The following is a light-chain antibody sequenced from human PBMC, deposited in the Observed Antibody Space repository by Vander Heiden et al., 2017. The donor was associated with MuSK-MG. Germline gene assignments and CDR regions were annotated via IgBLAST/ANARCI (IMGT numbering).Light chain of an antibody. CDR2: DAS. CDR1: QSISSW. Sequence: DIQMTQSPSTLSTSVGDRVTITCRASQSISSWLAWYQQKPGKAPKLLIYDASSLESGVPSRFSGSGYGTEFTLTISSRQPDDFASYYCQQNKSYSSCTFGQGTKVEIK. CDR3: QQNKSYSSCT. J-gene: IGKJ2*02. V-gene: IGKV1-5*01.